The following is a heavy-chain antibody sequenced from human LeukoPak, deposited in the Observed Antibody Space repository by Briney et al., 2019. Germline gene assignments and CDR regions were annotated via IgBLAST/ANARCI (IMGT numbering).Heavy chain of an antibody. CDR2: ISHDGRNQ. Sequence: PGGSLRLSCAASGFTFSNYAMHWVRQAPGKGLEWVALISHDGRNQYYADSVKGRFTISRDSSKNTLYLQMNSLKPEDTAVYYCANDVSSNWQHDAFDFWGQGTMVTVS. V-gene: IGHV3-30*18. CDR1: GFTFSNYA. J-gene: IGHJ3*01. CDR3: ANDVSSNWQHDAFDF. D-gene: IGHD4-11*01.